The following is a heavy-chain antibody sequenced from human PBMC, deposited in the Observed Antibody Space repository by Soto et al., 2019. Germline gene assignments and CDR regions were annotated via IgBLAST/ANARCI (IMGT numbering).Heavy chain of an antibody. V-gene: IGHV3-30*18. CDR3: AKDRSSSWYVGYYYYGMDV. D-gene: IGHD6-13*01. J-gene: IGHJ6*02. Sequence: LRLSCAGSGFTFSSYGMHWVRQAPGKGLEWVAVISYDGSNKYYADSVKGRFTISRDNSKNTLYLQMNSLRAEDTAVYYCAKDRSSSWYVGYYYYGMDVWGQGTTVTVSS. CDR1: GFTFSSYG. CDR2: ISYDGSNK.